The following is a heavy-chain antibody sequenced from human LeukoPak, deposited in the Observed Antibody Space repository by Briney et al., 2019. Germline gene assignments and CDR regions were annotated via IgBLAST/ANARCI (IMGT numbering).Heavy chain of an antibody. J-gene: IGHJ5*02. CDR3: ARDGSGSYYDRGWFDP. D-gene: IGHD3-10*01. CDR2: MNPNRGNT. V-gene: IGHV1-8*01. CDR1: AYTFTSYN. Sequence: ASVKVSCKASAYTFTSYNINWVRQATGQGLEWMGWMNPNRGNTGYAQKFQGRVTMTRNTSISTAYMELSSLTSEDTAVYYCARDGSGSYYDRGWFDPWGQGTLVTVSS.